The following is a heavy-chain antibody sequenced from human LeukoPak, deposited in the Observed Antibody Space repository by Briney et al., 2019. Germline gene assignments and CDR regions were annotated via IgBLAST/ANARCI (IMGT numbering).Heavy chain of an antibody. D-gene: IGHD3-16*01. CDR2: IKQDGSEK. Sequence: GGSLRLSCAASGLTFSSYWMSWVRQAPGKGLEWVANIKQDGSEKYYVDSVKGRFTISRDNAKNSLYLQMNSLRAEDTAVYYCARGRLRGFDYWGQGTLVTVSS. CDR3: ARGRLRGFDY. J-gene: IGHJ4*02. CDR1: GLTFSSYW. V-gene: IGHV3-7*01.